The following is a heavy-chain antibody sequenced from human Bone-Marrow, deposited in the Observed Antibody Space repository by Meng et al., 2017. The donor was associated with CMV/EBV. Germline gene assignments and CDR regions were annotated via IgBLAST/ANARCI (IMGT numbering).Heavy chain of an antibody. CDR1: GFTFSSYD. V-gene: IGHV3-13*03. D-gene: IGHD7-27*01. CDR3: ARVAWGYFDY. Sequence: GESLKISCAACGFTFSSYDMHWVRQATGKGLEWVSAIGTAGDTYYPGSVKGQFTISRENAKNSLYLQMNSLRAEDTAVYYCARVAWGYFDYWGQGTLVTVSS. J-gene: IGHJ4*02. CDR2: IGTAGDT.